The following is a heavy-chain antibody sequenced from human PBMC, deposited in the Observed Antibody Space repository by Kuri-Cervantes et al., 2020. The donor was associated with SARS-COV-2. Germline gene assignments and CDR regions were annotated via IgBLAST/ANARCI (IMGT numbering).Heavy chain of an antibody. D-gene: IGHD2-15*01. V-gene: IGHV4-59*12. CDR2: IYYSGST. Sequence: GSLRLSCTVSGGSISSYYWSWIRQPPGKGLEWIGYIYYSGSTNYNPSLKSRVTMSVDTSKNQFSLKLSSVTAADTAVYYCARSPRLGYCSGGSCDWGSYYGMDVWGQGTTVTVSS. CDR1: GGSISSYY. CDR3: ARSPRLGYCSGGSCDWGSYYGMDV. J-gene: IGHJ6*02.